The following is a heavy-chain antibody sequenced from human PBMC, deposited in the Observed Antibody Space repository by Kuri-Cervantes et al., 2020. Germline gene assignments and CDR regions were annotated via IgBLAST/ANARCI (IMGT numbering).Heavy chain of an antibody. CDR1: SGSLSSSNW. J-gene: IGHJ2*01. V-gene: IGHV4-4*02. Sequence: SETLSLTCAVSSGSLSSSNWGSWVRQPPGKGLELIGEIYHSASTNYNPSLKSRVTISVDTSKNQFSLKLSSVTAADTAVYYCARHGYSSSWYGPELHWYFDLWGRGTLVTVSS. D-gene: IGHD6-13*01. CDR3: ARHGYSSSWYGPELHWYFDL. CDR2: IYHSAST.